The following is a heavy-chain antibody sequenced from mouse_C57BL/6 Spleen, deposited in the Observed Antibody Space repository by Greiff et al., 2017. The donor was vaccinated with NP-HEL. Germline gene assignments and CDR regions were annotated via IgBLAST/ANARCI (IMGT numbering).Heavy chain of an antibody. CDR3: APDYYGSSYEGDY. J-gene: IGHJ4*01. CDR2: IYPGDGDT. D-gene: IGHD1-1*01. V-gene: IGHV1-82*01. Sequence: VQLQQSGPELVKPGASVKISCKASGYAFSSSWMNWVKQRPGKGLEWIGRIYPGDGDTNYNGKFKGKATLTADKSSSTAYMQLSSLTSEDSAVYFCAPDYYGSSYEGDYWGQGTSVTVSS. CDR1: GYAFSSSW.